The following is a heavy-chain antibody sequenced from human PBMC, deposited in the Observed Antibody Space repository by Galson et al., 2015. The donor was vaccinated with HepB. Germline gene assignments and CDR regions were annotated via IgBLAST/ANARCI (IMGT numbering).Heavy chain of an antibody. CDR2: ISGSGGST. Sequence: SLRLSCAASGFTFSSYAMSWVRQAPGKGLEWVSAISGSGGSTYYADSVKGRFTISRDNSKNTLYLQMNSLRAEDTAVYYCAKDDSLIQLWFGGAFDIWGQGTMVTVSS. V-gene: IGHV3-23*01. CDR1: GFTFSSYA. J-gene: IGHJ3*02. D-gene: IGHD5-18*01. CDR3: AKDDSLIQLWFGGAFDI.